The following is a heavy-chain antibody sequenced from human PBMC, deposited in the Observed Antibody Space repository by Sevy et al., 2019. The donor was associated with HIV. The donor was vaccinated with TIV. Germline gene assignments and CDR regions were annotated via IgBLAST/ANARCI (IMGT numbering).Heavy chain of an antibody. D-gene: IGHD6-19*01. CDR3: ATGTVGAVAGSAVVFDY. CDR2: RKSKTDGEAT. CDR1: GFTFNNAW. V-gene: IGHV3-15*01. J-gene: IGHJ4*02. Sequence: GGSLRLSCAASGFTFNNAWMIWVRRAPGKGLEWVGHRKSKTDGEATDYAAPVKGRFTMSRDDSKNTLYLQMNSLKSEDTAVYYCATGTVGAVAGSAVVFDYWGQGTLVTVSS.